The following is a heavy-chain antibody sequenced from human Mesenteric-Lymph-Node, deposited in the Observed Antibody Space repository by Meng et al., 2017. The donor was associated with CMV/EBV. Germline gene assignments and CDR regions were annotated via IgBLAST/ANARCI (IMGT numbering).Heavy chain of an antibody. D-gene: IGHD3-9*01. CDR1: GGSFSGYY. CDR2: INHSGST. Sequence: QVQLHQCGAGRLKPSETLSVTCAVYGGSFSGYYWNWIRQSPEKGLEWIGEINHSGSTTYNPSFTSRIIISVDTSTNQISLNMSSVTAADTAVYYCARGSSYDILTGYFDYWGQGALVTVSS. V-gene: IGHV4-34*01. J-gene: IGHJ4*02. CDR3: ARGSSYDILTGYFDY.